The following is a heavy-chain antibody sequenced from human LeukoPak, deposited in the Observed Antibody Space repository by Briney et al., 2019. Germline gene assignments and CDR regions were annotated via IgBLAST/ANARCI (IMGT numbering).Heavy chain of an antibody. Sequence: SETLSLTCTVSGVSITTYSWSWIRQPPGKGLEWIGYINYSGSNNYNPSLKSRVTMSIETSNNQFSLKLSSVTAADTAVYYCARGGYYGSGNDFRFDPWGQGTLVTVSS. CDR2: INYSGSN. V-gene: IGHV4-59*01. CDR3: ARGGYYGSGNDFRFDP. CDR1: GVSITTYS. D-gene: IGHD3-10*01. J-gene: IGHJ5*02.